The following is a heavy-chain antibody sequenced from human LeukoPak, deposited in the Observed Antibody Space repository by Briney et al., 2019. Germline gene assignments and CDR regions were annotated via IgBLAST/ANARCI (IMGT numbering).Heavy chain of an antibody. J-gene: IGHJ3*02. V-gene: IGHV1-58*02. CDR2: IVVGNGDR. CDR3: AADSDGNVLDAFDI. Sequence: SVKVSCKASGFTFINSAIQWVRQARGQRFEWIGWIVVGNGDRNSAEEFQEGVSVTRDVSTNTAYMELSGLTFEDTAVYYCAADSDGNVLDAFDIWGRGTLVTVSP. CDR1: GFTFINSA.